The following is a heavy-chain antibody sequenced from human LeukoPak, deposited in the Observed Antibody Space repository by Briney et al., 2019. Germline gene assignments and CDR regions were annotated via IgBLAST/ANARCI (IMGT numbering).Heavy chain of an antibody. V-gene: IGHV3-21*01. CDR2: ISSSSSYI. D-gene: IGHD2-21*02. J-gene: IGHJ4*02. CDR1: GFTFSSYS. CDR3: ARPAYCGGDCYQSDYYFDY. Sequence: GGSLRLSCAASGFTFSSYSMNWVRQAPGKGLEWVSSISSSSSYIYYADSVKGRFTISRDNAKNSVYLQMNSLRAEDTAVYYCARPAYCGGDCYQSDYYFDYWGQGTLVTVSS.